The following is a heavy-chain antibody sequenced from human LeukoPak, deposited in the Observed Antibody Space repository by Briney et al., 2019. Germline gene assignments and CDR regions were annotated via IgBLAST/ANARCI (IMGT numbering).Heavy chain of an antibody. CDR1: GGSISSSSYY. V-gene: IGHV4-39*07. Sequence: SETLSLTCTVSGGSISSSSYYWGWIRQPPGKGLEWIGSIYYSGSTYYNPSLKSRVTISVDTSKNQFSLKLSSVTAADTAVYYCARGSSHLDYWYYYMDVWGKGTTVTVSS. J-gene: IGHJ6*03. D-gene: IGHD2-15*01. CDR2: IYYSGST. CDR3: ARGSSHLDYWYYYMDV.